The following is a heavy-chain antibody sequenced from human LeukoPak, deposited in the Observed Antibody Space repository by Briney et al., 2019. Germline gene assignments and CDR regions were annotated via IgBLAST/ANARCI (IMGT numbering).Heavy chain of an antibody. Sequence: GGSLRLSCAASGFTVSSNYMSWVRRAPGKGLEWVSVIYSGGSTYYADSVKGRFTISRDNSKNTLYLQMNSLRAEDTAVYYCARGNYGGNSDHFTHFQWGQGTLVTVSS. CDR3: ARGNYGGNSDHFTHFQ. V-gene: IGHV3-53*01. J-gene: IGHJ4*02. D-gene: IGHD4-23*01. CDR2: IYSGGST. CDR1: GFTVSSNY.